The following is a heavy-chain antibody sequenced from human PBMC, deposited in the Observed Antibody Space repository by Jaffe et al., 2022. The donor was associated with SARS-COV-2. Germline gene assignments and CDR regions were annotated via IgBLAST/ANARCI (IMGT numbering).Heavy chain of an antibody. CDR2: IHYSGRT. CDR1: GGSVTSGSYY. CDR3: ARANYFYYYMDV. V-gene: IGHV4-61*01. J-gene: IGHJ6*03. Sequence: QVQLQESGPGLVKPSETLSLACTVSGGSVTSGSYYWSWIRQPPGKGLEWIGNIHYSGRTNYNPSLKSRVTTSVDSSKNQFSLKLSSVTAADTAVYYCARANYFYYYMDVWGKGTTVTVSS.